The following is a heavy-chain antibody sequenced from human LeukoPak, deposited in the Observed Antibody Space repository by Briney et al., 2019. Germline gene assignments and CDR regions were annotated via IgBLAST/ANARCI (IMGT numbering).Heavy chain of an antibody. J-gene: IGHJ4*02. D-gene: IGHD6-13*01. V-gene: IGHV3-7*01. CDR1: GFTFSSYW. Sequence: GGSLRLSCVASGFTFSSYWMSWVRQAPGKGLEWVANIKFGGSERYVVDSVKGRFTISRDDAKNSLYLHMNSLRAEDTAVYYCAEGTVAASVYWGQGTLVTVSS. CDR3: AEGTVAASVY. CDR2: IKFGGSER.